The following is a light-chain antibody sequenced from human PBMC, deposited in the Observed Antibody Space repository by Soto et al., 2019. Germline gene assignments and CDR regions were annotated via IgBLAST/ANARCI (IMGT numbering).Light chain of an antibody. Sequence: QSALTQPASVSGSPGQAITISCTGTSSDVGGYNNVCWYQQHPGKAPKLIIYDVSNRPSGVFNRFSGPKSGNAASLTISGPKAEDEADYYCRSFTSSTTYVFGTGTKVTVL. V-gene: IGLV2-14*01. CDR1: SSDVGGYNN. J-gene: IGLJ1*01. CDR2: DVS. CDR3: RSFTSSTTYV.